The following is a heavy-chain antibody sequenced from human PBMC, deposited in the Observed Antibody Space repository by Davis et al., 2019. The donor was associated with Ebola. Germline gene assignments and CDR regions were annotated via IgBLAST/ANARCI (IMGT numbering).Heavy chain of an antibody. J-gene: IGHJ6*02. CDR1: GYSFTSYW. Sequence: KVSCKGSGYSFTSYWIGWVRQMPGKGLEWMGIIYPGDSDTRYSPSFQGQVTISADKSISTAYLQWSSLKASDTAMYYCARLVVPAAMGNYYYGMDVWGQGTTVTVSS. CDR3: ARLVVPAAMGNYYYGMDV. D-gene: IGHD2-2*01. V-gene: IGHV5-51*01. CDR2: IYPGDSDT.